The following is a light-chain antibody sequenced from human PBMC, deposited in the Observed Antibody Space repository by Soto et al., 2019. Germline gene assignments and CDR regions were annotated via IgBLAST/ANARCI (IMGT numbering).Light chain of an antibody. CDR3: QQSYSAPFT. J-gene: IGKJ4*01. CDR2: GAS. V-gene: IGKV1-39*01. CDR1: ESISSY. Sequence: DIQMTQSPSSLSASVGDRVIITCRASESISSYLNWYQQYPGKAPKLLIYGASSLQGGVPSRFSGSGSGTDFSLTISSLQSGDFATYYCQQSYSAPFTFGGGTKVEIK.